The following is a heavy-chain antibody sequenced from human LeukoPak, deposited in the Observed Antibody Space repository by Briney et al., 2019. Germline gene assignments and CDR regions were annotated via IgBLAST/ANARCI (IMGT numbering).Heavy chain of an antibody. V-gene: IGHV3-30*18. CDR1: GFTFGDYG. Sequence: GGSLRLSCAASGFTFGDYGMHWVRQAPGKGLEWLTLLTYDGNNEYYADSVKGRFAISRDNSKNTLFLQMNSLRPDDTAVYYCAKGYFGSGSPDYFDYWGQGTLVTVSS. CDR3: AKGYFGSGSPDYFDY. CDR2: LTYDGNNE. J-gene: IGHJ4*02. D-gene: IGHD3-10*01.